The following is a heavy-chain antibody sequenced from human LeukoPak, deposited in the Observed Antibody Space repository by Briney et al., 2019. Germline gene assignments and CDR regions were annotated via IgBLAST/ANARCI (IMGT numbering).Heavy chain of an antibody. CDR3: ARHDDGSYSY. CDR1: GGSISSYY. D-gene: IGHD1-26*01. CDR2: IYYSGST. J-gene: IGHJ4*02. Sequence: SETLSLTCTVSGGSISSYYWSWTRQPPGKGLEWIGYIYYSGSTNYNPSLKSRVTISVDTSKNQFSLKLSSVTAADTAVYYCARHDDGSYSYWGQGTLVTVSS. V-gene: IGHV4-59*08.